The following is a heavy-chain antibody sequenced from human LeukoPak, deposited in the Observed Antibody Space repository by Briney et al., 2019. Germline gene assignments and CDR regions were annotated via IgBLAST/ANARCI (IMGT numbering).Heavy chain of an antibody. J-gene: IGHJ6*03. CDR1: GFTFSSYS. V-gene: IGHV3-48*01. Sequence: GGSLRLSCAASGFTFSSYSINWVRQAPGKGLEWVSYITRSSDVIYYADSVKGRFTVSRDNAGNSLFLQMNSLRAEDMAVYYCARVSLCHYYTDVWGKGTTVTVSS. CDR3: ARVSLCHYYTDV. CDR2: ITRSSDVI.